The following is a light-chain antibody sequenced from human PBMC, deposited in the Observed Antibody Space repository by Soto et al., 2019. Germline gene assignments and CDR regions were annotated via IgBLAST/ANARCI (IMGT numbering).Light chain of an antibody. CDR2: EVS. CDR3: SSYAGTNKV. CDR1: SGDVGGHNF. J-gene: IGLJ3*02. V-gene: IGLV2-8*01. Sequence: QSALTQPPSASGSPGQSDTISCTGTSGDVGGHNFVSWYQFHPGKAPKLIIYEVSKRPSGVPNRFSGSKSDNTASLTVSGLQAEDEADYFCSSYAGTNKVFGGGTKVTVL.